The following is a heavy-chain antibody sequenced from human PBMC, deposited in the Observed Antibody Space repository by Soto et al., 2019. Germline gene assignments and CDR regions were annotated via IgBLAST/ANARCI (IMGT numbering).Heavy chain of an antibody. D-gene: IGHD6-19*01. V-gene: IGHV6-1*01. CDR3: ARDTVPSAVAGPSPFDY. CDR1: GDSVSSNSAA. CDR2: TYYRSKWYN. Sequence: PSQTLSLTCAISGDSVSSNSAAWNWIRQSPSRGLEWLGRTYYRSKWYNDYAVSVKSRITINPDTSKNQFSLQLNSVTPEDTAVYYCARDTVPSAVAGPSPFDYWGQGTLVTVSS. J-gene: IGHJ4*02.